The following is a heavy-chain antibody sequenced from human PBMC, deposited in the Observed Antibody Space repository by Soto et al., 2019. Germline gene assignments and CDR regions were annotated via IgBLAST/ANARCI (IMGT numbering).Heavy chain of an antibody. CDR2: ISGSGGTT. J-gene: IGHJ4*02. D-gene: IGHD2-8*01. V-gene: IGHV3-23*01. CDR3: AKLASGHYCTNGVCLLYYCDY. CDR1: GFIFSNYA. Sequence: PGGSLRLSCAASGFIFSNYAMNWVRQAPGKGLEWVSVISGSGGTTYYADSVMGRFTISRDNSKNTLYLQMNSLRPEDTAVYYCAKLASGHYCTNGVCLLYYCDYWGQGALVTVSS.